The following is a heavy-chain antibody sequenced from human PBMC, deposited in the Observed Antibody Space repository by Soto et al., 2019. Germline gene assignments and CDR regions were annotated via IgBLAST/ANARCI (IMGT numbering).Heavy chain of an antibody. CDR1: GYTFTSYG. J-gene: IGHJ6*02. Sequence: GATVKVSCKASGYTFTSYGISWVRQAPGQGLEWMGWISAYNGNTNYAQKLQGRVTMTTDTSTSTAYMELRSLRSDDTAVYYCARDLVVLRFLEWLGPNRYYYYGMDVWGQGTTVTVSS. V-gene: IGHV1-18*01. CDR2: ISAYNGNT. CDR3: ARDLVVLRFLEWLGPNRYYYYGMDV. D-gene: IGHD3-3*01.